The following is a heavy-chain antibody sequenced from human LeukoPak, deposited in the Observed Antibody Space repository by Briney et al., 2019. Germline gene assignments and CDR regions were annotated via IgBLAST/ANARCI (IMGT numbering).Heavy chain of an antibody. CDR1: GFTFSSYG. D-gene: IGHD6-13*01. CDR2: IRYDGSNK. Sequence: GGSLRLSCAASGFTFSSYGIHWVRQAPGKGLEWVAFIRYDGSNKYYTDSVKGRFTISRDNAKNSLFVQMNSLRAEDSAVYYCVRASRLAAGYYWGQGTLVTVSS. J-gene: IGHJ4*02. CDR3: VRASRLAAGYY. V-gene: IGHV3-30*02.